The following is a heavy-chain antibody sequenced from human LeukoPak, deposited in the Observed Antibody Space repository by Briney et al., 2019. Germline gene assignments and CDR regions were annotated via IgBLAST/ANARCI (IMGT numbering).Heavy chain of an antibody. CDR3: ARVAYYYDSSGYGNYYGMDV. CDR2: IGSSSSYI. CDR1: GFTFSSYS. V-gene: IGHV3-21*01. Sequence: GGSLRLSCAASGFTFSSYSMNWVRQAPGKGLEWVSSIGSSSSYIYYADSVKGRFTISRDNAKNSLYLQMNSLRAEDTAVYYCARVAYYYDSSGYGNYYGMDVWGQGTTVTVSS. D-gene: IGHD3-22*01. J-gene: IGHJ6*02.